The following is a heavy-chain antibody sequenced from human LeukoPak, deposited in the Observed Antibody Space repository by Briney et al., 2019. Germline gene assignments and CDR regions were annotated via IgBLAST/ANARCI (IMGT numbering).Heavy chain of an antibody. Sequence: SETLSLTCTVSGGSISSYYWSWIRQPAGKGLEWIGRIYTSGSTTYNPSLKSRGTMSVYTSKSQFSLKLSSVTAADTAVYYCARAPYDFWSGYDFGAFDIWGQGTMVTVSS. CDR1: GGSISSYY. J-gene: IGHJ3*02. CDR2: IYTSGST. CDR3: ARAPYDFWSGYDFGAFDI. D-gene: IGHD3-3*01. V-gene: IGHV4-4*07.